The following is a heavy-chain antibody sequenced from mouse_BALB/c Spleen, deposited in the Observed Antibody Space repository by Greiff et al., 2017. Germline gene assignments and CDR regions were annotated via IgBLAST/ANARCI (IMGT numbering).Heavy chain of an antibody. J-gene: IGHJ2*01. D-gene: IGHD2-10*01. Sequence: EVMLVESGGGLVQPGGSMKLSCVASGFTFSSYWMSWVRQSPEKGLEWVAEIRLKSDNYATHYAESVKGKFTISRDDSKSRLYLQMNSLRAEDTGIYYCTGAYYGNFDYWGQGTTLTVSS. CDR3: TGAYYGNFDY. V-gene: IGHV6-3*01. CDR1: GFTFSSYW. CDR2: IRLKSDNYAT.